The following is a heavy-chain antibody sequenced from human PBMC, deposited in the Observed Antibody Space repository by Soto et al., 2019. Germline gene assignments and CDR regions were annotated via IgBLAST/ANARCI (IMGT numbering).Heavy chain of an antibody. CDR3: ARDSAAQGWFDP. D-gene: IGHD6-25*01. V-gene: IGHV4-31*03. J-gene: IGHJ5*02. CDR2: IYYGGST. Sequence: QVQLQESGPGLVKPSQTLSLTCTVSGGSISSGGYYWSWIRQHPGKGLEWIGYIYYGGSTYYNPSLKSRVTISVDTSKNQFSLKLSSVTAADTAVYYCARDSAAQGWFDPWGQGTLVTVSS. CDR1: GGSISSGGYY.